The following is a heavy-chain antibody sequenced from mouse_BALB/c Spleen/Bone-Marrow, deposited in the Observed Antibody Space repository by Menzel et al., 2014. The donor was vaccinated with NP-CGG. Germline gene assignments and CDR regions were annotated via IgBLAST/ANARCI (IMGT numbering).Heavy chain of an antibody. V-gene: IGHV5-17*02. D-gene: IGHD1-1*01. Sequence: EVMLVESGGGLVQPGRSRKLSCAASGFTFSSFGLHWVCQAPEKGVDWGAYISSGSSTIYYADTVMGRFTTSSVNPKNTLFLQMTSLRSEETAMYYCARSGSSTGYFDYWGQGTTRTVSS. CDR1: GFTFSSFG. CDR3: ARSGSSTGYFDY. J-gene: IGHJ2*01. CDR2: ISSGSSTI.